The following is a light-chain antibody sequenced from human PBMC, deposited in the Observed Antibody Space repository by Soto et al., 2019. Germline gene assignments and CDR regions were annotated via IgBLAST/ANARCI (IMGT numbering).Light chain of an antibody. CDR1: SSEVGGYNY. V-gene: IGLV2-14*01. Sequence: QSVLTQPASVSGSPGQSIAISCTGTSSEVGGYNYVSWYKQHPGKAPKLMIYDVSNRPSGVSNRFSGSKSGNTASLTISGFQAEDEADYYCSSYTSSSTLYVFGTGTKVTVL. CDR3: SSYTSSSTLYV. CDR2: DVS. J-gene: IGLJ1*01.